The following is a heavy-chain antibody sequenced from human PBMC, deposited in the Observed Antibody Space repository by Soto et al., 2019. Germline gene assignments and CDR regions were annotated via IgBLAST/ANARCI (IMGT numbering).Heavy chain of an antibody. CDR2: IYYSGST. CDR3: ARLGVTGTTLSPDY. J-gene: IGHJ4*02. D-gene: IGHD1-7*01. V-gene: IGHV4-59*08. CDR1: GGSISSYY. Sequence: LSLTCTVSGGSISSYYWSWIRQPPGKGLEWIGYIYYSGSTNYNPSLKSRVTISVDTSKNQFSLKLSSVTAADTAVYYCARLGVTGTTLSPDYWGQGTLVTISS.